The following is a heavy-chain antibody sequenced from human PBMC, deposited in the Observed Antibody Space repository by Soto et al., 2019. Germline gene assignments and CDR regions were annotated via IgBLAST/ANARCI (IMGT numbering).Heavy chain of an antibody. J-gene: IGHJ4*02. CDR1: GYTFSNYG. Sequence: ASVKVSCKASGYTFSNYGFSWVRQAPGQGLEWMGWISGYNGNTNYAERLQGRVTMTTDTSTSTAYMELRSLRYNDTAVYYCAREGQLGYWGQGTTVTVSS. V-gene: IGHV1-18*01. CDR2: ISGYNGNT. CDR3: AREGQLGY. D-gene: IGHD6-6*01.